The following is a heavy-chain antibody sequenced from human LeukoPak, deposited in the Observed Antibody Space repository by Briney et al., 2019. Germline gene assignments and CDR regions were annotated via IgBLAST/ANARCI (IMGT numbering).Heavy chain of an antibody. CDR1: GGSISSSNW. Sequence: KTSETLSLTCAVSGGSISSSNWWSWVRQPPGKGLEWIGEIYHSGSTNYNPSLKSRVTISVDKSKNQFSLKLSSVTAADTAVYYCARDVTMVRGVERLGFDPWGQGTLVTVSS. CDR3: ARDVTMVRGVERLGFDP. V-gene: IGHV4-4*02. J-gene: IGHJ5*02. CDR2: IYHSGST. D-gene: IGHD3-10*01.